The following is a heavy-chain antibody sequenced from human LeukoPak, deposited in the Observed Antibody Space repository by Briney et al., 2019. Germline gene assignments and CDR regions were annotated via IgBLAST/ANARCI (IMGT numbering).Heavy chain of an antibody. Sequence: SETLSLTCTVSGGSISSYYWSWIRQPAGKGLEWIGRIYTSGSTNYNPSLKSRVTISVDTSKNQFSLKLSSVTAADTAVYYCARVWAALVRRYFDSWGREPWSPSPQ. CDR2: IYTSGST. CDR1: GGSISSYY. D-gene: IGHD6-6*01. CDR3: ARVWAALVRRYFDS. V-gene: IGHV4-4*07. J-gene: IGHJ4*02.